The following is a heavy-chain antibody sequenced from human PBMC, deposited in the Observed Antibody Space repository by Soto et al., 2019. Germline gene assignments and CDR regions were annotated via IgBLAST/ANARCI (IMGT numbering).Heavy chain of an antibody. CDR3: ARDFHYYDSSGYWNWFDP. Sequence: SETLSLTCTVSGGSISSYYWSWIRQPPGKGLEWIGYIYYSGSTNYNPSLKSRVAISVDTSKNQFSLKLSSVTAADTAVYYCARDFHYYDSSGYWNWFDPWGQGTLVTVSS. D-gene: IGHD3-22*01. J-gene: IGHJ5*02. CDR2: IYYSGST. V-gene: IGHV4-59*01. CDR1: GGSISSYY.